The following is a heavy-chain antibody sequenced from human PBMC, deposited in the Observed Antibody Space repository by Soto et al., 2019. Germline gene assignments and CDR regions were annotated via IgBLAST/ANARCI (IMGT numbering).Heavy chain of an antibody. D-gene: IGHD2-2*01. V-gene: IGHV4-30-4*01. CDR2: IYYSGNT. CDR3: VRYCSTTKCPLDY. CDR1: GGSISSGGSY. J-gene: IGHJ4*02. Sequence: QVQLQESGPGLVEPSQTLSLTCTVSGGSISSGGSYWGWIRQPPGKGLEWIGYIYYSGNTYFNPSLKSRVTLSVDTSKNQFSLNLSSVTAADTAVYYCVRYCSTTKCPLDYWGQGTLVTVSS.